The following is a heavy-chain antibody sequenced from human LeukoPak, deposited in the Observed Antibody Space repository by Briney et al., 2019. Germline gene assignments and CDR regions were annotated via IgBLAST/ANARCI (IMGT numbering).Heavy chain of an antibody. Sequence: GGSLRLSCAASGFTFSSYAMSWVRQAPGKGLEWASAISGSGGSTYYADSVKGRFTISRDNSKNTLYLQMNSLRAEDTAVYYCAKDFLREYCSGGSCYYSGAFDIWGQGTMVTVSS. CDR1: GFTFSSYA. V-gene: IGHV3-23*01. CDR3: AKDFLREYCSGGSCYYSGAFDI. D-gene: IGHD2-15*01. J-gene: IGHJ3*02. CDR2: ISGSGGST.